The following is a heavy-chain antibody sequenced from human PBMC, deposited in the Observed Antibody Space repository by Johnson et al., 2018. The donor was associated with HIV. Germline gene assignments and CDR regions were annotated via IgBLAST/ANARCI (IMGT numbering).Heavy chain of an antibody. CDR1: GFTVNLNY. Sequence: QEKLVESGGGVVRPGGSLRLSCAASGFTVNLNYMSWVRQAPGKGLAWVSLIYSGGSTIYYADSVNGRFTISRDNAKNSLYLQMNSLRAEDTAVYYCASTCGGDCSRGDAFDIWGQGTMVTVSS. CDR3: ASTCGGDCSRGDAFDI. CDR2: IYSGGSTI. V-gene: IGHV3-11*04. J-gene: IGHJ3*02. D-gene: IGHD2-21*02.